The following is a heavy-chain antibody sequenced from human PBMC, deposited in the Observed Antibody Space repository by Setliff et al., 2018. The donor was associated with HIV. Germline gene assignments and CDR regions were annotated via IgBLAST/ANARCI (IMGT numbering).Heavy chain of an antibody. J-gene: IGHJ5*02. CDR1: GGSISSSTYY. CDR2: IYYSGST. V-gene: IGHV4-39*07. D-gene: IGHD3-10*01. Sequence: SETLSLTCTVSGGSISSSTYYWGWIRQPPGKGLEWIGTIYYSGSTYYNPSLKSRLTISVDTSKNQFSLKLSSVTAADTAVYYCARDKRGTYGFNNWFDPWGQGTLVTVSS. CDR3: ARDKRGTYGFNNWFDP.